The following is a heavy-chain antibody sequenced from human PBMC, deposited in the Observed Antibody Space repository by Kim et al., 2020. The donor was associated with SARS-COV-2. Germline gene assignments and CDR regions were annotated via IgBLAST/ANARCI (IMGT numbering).Heavy chain of an antibody. Sequence: ADDVRGRFHISRDNSKNTLYLQMDRLRVEDTAVYYCANDLLYVSGRGYFDSWGQGVLVTVSS. CDR3: ANDLLYVSGRGYFDS. J-gene: IGHJ4*02. D-gene: IGHD3-10*01. V-gene: IGHV3-23*05.